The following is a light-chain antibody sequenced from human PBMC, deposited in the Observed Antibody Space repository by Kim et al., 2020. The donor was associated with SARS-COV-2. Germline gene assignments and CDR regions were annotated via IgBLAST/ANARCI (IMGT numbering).Light chain of an antibody. J-gene: IGLJ1*01. CDR1: SLRTNY. CDR3: NSRDSPNKKYV. V-gene: IGLV3-19*01. Sequence: ALGQTVRITCQGDSLRTNYASWYQQKAGQAPGLVIYEENNRPSGIPDRFSGSSAGNTASLTITGAQVEDEADYYCNSRDSPNKKYVLGAGTKVTVL. CDR2: EEN.